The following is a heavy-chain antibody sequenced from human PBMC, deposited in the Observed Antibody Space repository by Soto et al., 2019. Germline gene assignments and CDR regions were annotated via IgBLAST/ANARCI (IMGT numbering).Heavy chain of an antibody. J-gene: IGHJ4*02. CDR1: GFTFSSYA. CDR3: ARFKGCSGGSRYAYFDY. CDR2: ISSDGSNN. D-gene: IGHD2-15*01. V-gene: IGHV3-30-3*01. Sequence: QVQLVESGGGVVQPGRSLRLSCAASGFTFSSYAMHWVRQAPGKGLEWVAVISSDGSNNYYADSVKGRFTISRDNSKNTLYLQMNSLRAEDTALYYCARFKGCSGGSRYAYFDYWGQGTLVTVSS.